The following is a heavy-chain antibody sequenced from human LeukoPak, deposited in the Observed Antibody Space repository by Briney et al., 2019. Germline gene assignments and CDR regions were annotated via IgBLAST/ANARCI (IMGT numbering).Heavy chain of an antibody. CDR3: ARWGPGYYYYYYMDV. J-gene: IGHJ6*03. Sequence: SVKVSCKASGGTFSSYAISWVRQAPGQGLEWMGGIIPIFGTANYAQKFQGRVTITTDESTSTAYMELSSLRSEDTAVYYCARWGPGYYYYYYMDVWGKGTTVTVSS. CDR2: IIPIFGTA. CDR1: GGTFSSYA. D-gene: IGHD7-27*01. V-gene: IGHV1-69*05.